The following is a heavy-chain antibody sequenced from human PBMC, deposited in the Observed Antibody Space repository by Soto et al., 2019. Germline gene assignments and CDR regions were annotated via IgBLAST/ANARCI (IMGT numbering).Heavy chain of an antibody. D-gene: IGHD4-17*01. CDR2: IYYSGST. Sequence: QVQLQESGPGLVKPSETLSLTCTVSGGSISSYYWSWIRQPPGKGLEWIGYIYYSGSTNYNPSLKSRVTISVDTSKNQFSRKLSSVTAADTAVYYCACAHYGDYPDYYYYYMDVWGKGTTVTVSS. CDR3: ACAHYGDYPDYYYYYMDV. CDR1: GGSISSYY. J-gene: IGHJ6*03. V-gene: IGHV4-59*08.